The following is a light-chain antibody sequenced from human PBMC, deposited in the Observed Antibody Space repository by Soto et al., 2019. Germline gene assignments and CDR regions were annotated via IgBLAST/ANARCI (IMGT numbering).Light chain of an antibody. CDR2: ISD. CDR1: SSNIGTNT. CDR3: AAWDDSLNGPV. Sequence: QSVLTQPPSASGTPGQRVTISCSGGSSNIGTNTVNWYQQLPGTAPKLLIYISDQRPSGVPDRFSGSKSGASASLVISGLQSEDEADYYCAAWDDSLNGPVFGRGTKLTVL. J-gene: IGLJ2*01. V-gene: IGLV1-44*01.